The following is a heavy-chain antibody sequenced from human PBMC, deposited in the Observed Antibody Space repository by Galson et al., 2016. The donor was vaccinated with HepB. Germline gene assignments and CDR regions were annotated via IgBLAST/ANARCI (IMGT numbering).Heavy chain of an antibody. CDR3: ASEAPILAPTLDY. J-gene: IGHJ4*02. CDR1: GFTFHAYS. CDR2: IWYDGSNK. D-gene: IGHD5-12*01. V-gene: IGHV3-33*08. Sequence: SLRLSCAASGFTFHAYSMTWVRQAPGKGLEWVAVIWYDGSNKYYADSVRGRFTISRDNSKNTLYLQMNSLRAEDTAVYYCASEAPILAPTLDYWGQGTLVIVSS.